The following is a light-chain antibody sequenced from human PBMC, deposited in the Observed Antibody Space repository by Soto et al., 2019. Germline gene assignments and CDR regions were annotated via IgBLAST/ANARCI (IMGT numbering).Light chain of an antibody. J-gene: IGKJ1*01. CDR3: QQYNSYPWT. CDR1: QMSSSW. CDR2: KAS. V-gene: IGKV1-5*03. Sequence: DIQMTQSPSTLSASVGDRVTLTCRASQMSSSWVDWYQQKPGKAPKVLIDKASSLERGGPSMFSGSGAGTEFTLTSSSLQPDDFATYYCQQYNSYPWTFGQGAKVEIK.